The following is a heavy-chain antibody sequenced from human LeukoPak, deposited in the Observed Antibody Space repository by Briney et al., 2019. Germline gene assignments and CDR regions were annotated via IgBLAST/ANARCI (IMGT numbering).Heavy chain of an antibody. CDR1: GFTFSSYS. V-gene: IGHV3-21*01. D-gene: IGHD3-3*01. J-gene: IGHJ6*02. Sequence: GGSLRLSCAASGFTFSSYSMNWVRQAPGKGLEWVSSISSSSSYIYYADSVKGRFTISRDNAKNSLYLQMNSLRAEDTAVYYCAREKNYDFWSGYYGGVDYYYYGMDDWGQGTTVTVSS. CDR2: ISSSSSYI. CDR3: AREKNYDFWSGYYGGVDYYYYGMDD.